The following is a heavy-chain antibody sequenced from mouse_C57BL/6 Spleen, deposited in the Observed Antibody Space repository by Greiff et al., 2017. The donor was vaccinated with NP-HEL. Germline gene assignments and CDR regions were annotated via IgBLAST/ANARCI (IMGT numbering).Heavy chain of an antibody. J-gene: IGHJ3*01. CDR2: INPNNGGT. CDR3: APGPWFAY. CDR1: GYTFTDYY. Sequence: EVQLQQSGPELVKPGASVKISCKASGYTFTDYYMNWVKQSHGKSLEWIGDINPNNGGTSYNQKFKGKATLTVDKSSSTAYMELRSLTSEDSAVYYCAPGPWFAYWGQGTLVTVSA. V-gene: IGHV1-26*01.